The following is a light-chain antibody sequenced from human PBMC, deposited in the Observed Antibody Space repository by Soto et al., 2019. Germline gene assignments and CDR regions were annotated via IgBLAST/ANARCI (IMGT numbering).Light chain of an antibody. J-gene: IGKJ1*01. CDR1: QSISSY. V-gene: IGKV1-39*01. CDR3: QQSYSTPQT. CDR2: AAS. Sequence: IQMTQSPSSLSASVGDRVTITCRASQSISSYLNWYQQKPGKAPKLLIYAASSLQSGGPSRFSGSGSGTDFTLTIISLQPEDYATYYCQQSYSTPQTFGQGTKVDIK.